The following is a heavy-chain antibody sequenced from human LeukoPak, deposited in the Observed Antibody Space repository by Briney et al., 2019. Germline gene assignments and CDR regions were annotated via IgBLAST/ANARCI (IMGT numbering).Heavy chain of an antibody. CDR1: GGSFSGYY. V-gene: IGHV4-34*01. CDR2: INHSGST. D-gene: IGHD3-9*01. Sequence: SETLSLTCAVYGGSFSGYYWSWIRQPPGKGLEWIGEINHSGSTNYNPSLKSRVTISVDTSKNQFSLKLSSVTAADMAVYYCARGSRRYDILTRFDYWGQGTLVTVSS. CDR3: ARGSRRYDILTRFDY. J-gene: IGHJ4*02.